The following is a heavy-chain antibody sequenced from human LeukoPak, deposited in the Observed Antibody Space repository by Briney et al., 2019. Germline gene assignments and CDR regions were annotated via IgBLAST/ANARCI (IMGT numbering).Heavy chain of an antibody. J-gene: IGHJ6*03. CDR1: GGTFSSYA. Sequence: SVKVSCKASGGTFSSYAISWVRQAPGQGLEWMGGIIPIFATANYAQKFQGRVTITTDESTSTAYMELSSLRSEDTAVYYCAREAVAPNSLGYYYMDVWGKGTTVTVSS. CDR2: IIPIFATA. V-gene: IGHV1-69*05. D-gene: IGHD6-19*01. CDR3: AREAVAPNSLGYYYMDV.